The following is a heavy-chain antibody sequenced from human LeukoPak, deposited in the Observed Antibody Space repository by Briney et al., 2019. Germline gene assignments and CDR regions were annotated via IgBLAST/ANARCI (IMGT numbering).Heavy chain of an antibody. CDR3: AKGRYSYGPNWFDP. J-gene: IGHJ5*02. Sequence: GGSLRLSCAASGFTFDDYAMHWVRQAPGKGLEWVSGISWNSGSIGYADSVKGRFTISRDNAKNSLYLQMNSLRAEDTALYYCAKGRYSYGPNWFDPWGQGTLVIVSS. CDR2: ISWNSGSI. V-gene: IGHV3-9*01. CDR1: GFTFDDYA. D-gene: IGHD5-18*01.